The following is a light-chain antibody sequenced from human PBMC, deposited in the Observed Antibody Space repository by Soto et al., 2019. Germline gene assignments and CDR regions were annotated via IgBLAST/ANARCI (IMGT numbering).Light chain of an antibody. V-gene: IGLV1-47*01. CDR2: RDN. CDR1: RSNIGLNY. J-gene: IGLJ2*01. CDR3: AAWDDSLSGVA. Sequence: QSVLTQPPSASGTPGQRVTISCSGSRSNIGLNYVYWYQQLPGTAPKLLIYRDNQRPSGVPDRFSGSKSGSSASLAISGLRSEDEADYFCAAWDDSLSGVAFGGGTKVTVL.